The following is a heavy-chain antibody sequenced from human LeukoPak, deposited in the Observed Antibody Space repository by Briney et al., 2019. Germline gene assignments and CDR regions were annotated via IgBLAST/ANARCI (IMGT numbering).Heavy chain of an antibody. Sequence: PGGSLRLSCAASGFTFSSYWMSWVRQAPVKGLEWVANIKQDGSEKYYVDSVKGRFTISRDNAKNSLYLQMNSLRAEDTAVYYCARDPPYYYGSGSSWGQGTLVTVSS. CDR3: ARDPPYYYGSGSS. V-gene: IGHV3-7*01. J-gene: IGHJ4*02. CDR2: IKQDGSEK. D-gene: IGHD3-10*01. CDR1: GFTFSSYW.